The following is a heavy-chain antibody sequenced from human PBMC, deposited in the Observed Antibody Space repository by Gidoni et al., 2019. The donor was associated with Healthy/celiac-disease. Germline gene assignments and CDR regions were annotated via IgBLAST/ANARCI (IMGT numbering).Heavy chain of an antibody. CDR2: INPSGGST. Sequence: QVQLVQSGAEVKKPGASVKVSCKASGYTFTSYYMHWVRQAPGQGLEWMGIINPSGGSTSYAQKFQGRVTMTRDTSTSTVYMELSSLRSEDTAVYYCARGGIAATPYYYYGMDVWGQGTTVTVSS. D-gene: IGHD6-13*01. CDR1: GYTFTSYY. CDR3: ARGGIAATPYYYYGMDV. J-gene: IGHJ6*02. V-gene: IGHV1-46*03.